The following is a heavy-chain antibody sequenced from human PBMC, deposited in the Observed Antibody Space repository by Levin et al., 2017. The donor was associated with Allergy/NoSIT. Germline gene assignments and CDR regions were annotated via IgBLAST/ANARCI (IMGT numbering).Heavy chain of an antibody. CDR2: IYFYYDK. Sequence: SFPTLFKPTQTSTHTSTIPPPSLSTTKTFFFFILPPPFNSLYFLSLIYFYYDKRYSPSLKNRLTITKDSSKNQVVLTMTNMDPVDTATYFCARSLPTAWRRFDYWGQGTLVTVSS. D-gene: IGHD2-21*02. CDR3: ARSLPTAWRRFDY. CDR1: PPSLSTTKTF. J-gene: IGHJ4*02. V-gene: IGHV2-5*01.